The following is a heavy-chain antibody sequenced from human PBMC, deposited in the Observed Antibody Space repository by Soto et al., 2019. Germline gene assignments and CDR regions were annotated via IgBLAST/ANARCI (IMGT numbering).Heavy chain of an antibody. J-gene: IGHJ6*02. V-gene: IGHV1-2*02. CDR2: IKPNSGGT. D-gene: IGHD2-2*02. CDR1: GYTFSGYY. CDR3: ARSLTEGYCTITGCYTRPLYGMDV. Sequence: QEQLVQSGAEVKKPGASVKVSCKASGYTFSGYYIHWLRQAPGQGLEWMGWIKPNSGGTNYAQKFQGRVTVTRHTPTSTAYMELSRLTSDDTAVYYCARSLTEGYCTITGCYTRPLYGMDVWGQGTTVTVSS.